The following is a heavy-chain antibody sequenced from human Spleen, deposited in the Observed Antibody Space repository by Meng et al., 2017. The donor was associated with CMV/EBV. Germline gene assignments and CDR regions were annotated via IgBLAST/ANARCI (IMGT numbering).Heavy chain of an antibody. CDR1: GGSFSGYY. J-gene: IGHJ4*02. V-gene: IGHV4-34*01. CDR3: ARGPPYYYDSSGYYYVSRWAVGYYFDY. CDR2: INHSGST. Sequence: SETLSLTCAVYGGSFSGYYWSWIRQPPGKGLEWIGEINHSGSTNYNPSLKSRVTISVDTSKNQFSLKLSSVTAADTAVYYCARGPPYYYDSSGYYYVSRWAVGYYFDYWGQGTLVTVSS. D-gene: IGHD3-22*01.